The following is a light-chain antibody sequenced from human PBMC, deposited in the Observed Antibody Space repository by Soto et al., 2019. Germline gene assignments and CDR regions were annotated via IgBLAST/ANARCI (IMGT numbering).Light chain of an antibody. Sequence: EIVLTQSPGTLSLSPGERATLSCRANQSVSSSYLAWYQQKPGQAPRLLIYGASSRATGIPDRFSGSGSGTDFTLTISRLEPEDFAVYYCQQYGSSSYTFGQGTKLEIK. J-gene: IGKJ2*01. CDR2: GAS. V-gene: IGKV3-20*01. CDR3: QQYGSSSYT. CDR1: QSVSSSY.